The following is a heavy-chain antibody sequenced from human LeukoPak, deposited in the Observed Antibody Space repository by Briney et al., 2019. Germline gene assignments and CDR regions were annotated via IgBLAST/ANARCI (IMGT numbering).Heavy chain of an antibody. CDR1: GYTFTSYG. V-gene: IGHV1-69*13. J-gene: IGHJ4*02. CDR3: ARGSTYYDILTGYCTPFDY. CDR2: IIPIFGTA. D-gene: IGHD3-9*01. Sequence: SVKVSCKASGYTFTSYGISWVRQAPGQGLEWMGGIIPIFGTANYAQKFQGRVTITADESTSTAYMELSSLRSEDTAVYYCARGSTYYDILTGYCTPFDYWGQGTLVTVSS.